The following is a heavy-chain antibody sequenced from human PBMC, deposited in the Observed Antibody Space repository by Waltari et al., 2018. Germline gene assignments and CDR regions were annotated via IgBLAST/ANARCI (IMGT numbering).Heavy chain of an antibody. CDR2: LYNSGNT. CDR1: GGSISTYY. D-gene: IGHD6-19*01. CDR3: ARGAGFRSGGLDYYSYFFMDV. V-gene: IGHV4-59*01. Sequence: QVQLQESGSGLVKPSETLSLSCTVSGGSISTYYWSWIRQPPGEGLEWIGCLYNSGNTNYNPSLKSRVTISVDTSKNQCSLKLTSVTAADTAVYYCARGAGFRSGGLDYYSYFFMDVWGKGTTVTVSS. J-gene: IGHJ6*03.